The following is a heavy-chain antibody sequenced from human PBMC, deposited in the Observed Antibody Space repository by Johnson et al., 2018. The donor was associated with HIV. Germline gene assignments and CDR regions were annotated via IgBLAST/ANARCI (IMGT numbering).Heavy chain of an antibody. CDR1: GFTFDDYA. V-gene: IGHV3-9*01. D-gene: IGHD1-26*01. Sequence: VQLVESGGGLVQPGRSLRLSCAASGFTFDDYAMHWVRQAPGKGLEWVSGISWNSGSIGYADSVKGRFTISRDNAKNSLYLQVNSLRAGDTALYYCARGSYDGDAFDIWGQGTMVTVSS. J-gene: IGHJ3*02. CDR3: ARGSYDGDAFDI. CDR2: ISWNSGSI.